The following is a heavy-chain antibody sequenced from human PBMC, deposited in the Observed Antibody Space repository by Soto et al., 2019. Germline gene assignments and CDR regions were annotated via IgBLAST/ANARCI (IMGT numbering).Heavy chain of an antibody. D-gene: IGHD6-6*01. Sequence: SETLSLTCAFYGGSFSGYYWSWIRQPPGKGLEWIGEINHSGSTNYNPSLKSRVTISVDTSKNQFSLKLSSVTAADTAVYYCASIVAARPTAYYYYGMDVWGQGTTVTVSS. CDR3: ASIVAARPTAYYYYGMDV. V-gene: IGHV4-34*01. CDR2: INHSGST. J-gene: IGHJ6*02. CDR1: GGSFSGYY.